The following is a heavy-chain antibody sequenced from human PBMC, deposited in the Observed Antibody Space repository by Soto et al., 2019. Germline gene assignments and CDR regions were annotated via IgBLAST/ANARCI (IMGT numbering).Heavy chain of an antibody. V-gene: IGHV4-59*01. D-gene: IGHD3-10*01. CDR1: GGSISSYY. Sequence: SETLSLTCTVSGGSISSYYWSWVRQPPGKGLEWIGYIYYSGSTNYNPSLKSRVTISVDTSKNQFSLKLSSVTAADTAVYYCARGSYYGSGSYTLTQFIFEPWGQGTLVTVSS. CDR3: ARGSYYGSGSYTLTQFIFEP. CDR2: IYYSGST. J-gene: IGHJ5*02.